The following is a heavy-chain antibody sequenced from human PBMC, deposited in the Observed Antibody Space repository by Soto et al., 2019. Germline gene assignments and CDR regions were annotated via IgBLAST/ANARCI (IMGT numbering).Heavy chain of an antibody. CDR3: VKDWCQFSGA. CDR2: IKQDGSAT. Sequence: EVPLVESAGGLVQPGGSLRLSCASSGFICGSHWMSWARQAPGKGLVWVAVIKQDGSATYYVHSVQGRFTISRDNAKKPLYLQVNSLRGEDTAVFYCVKDWCQFSGAWGQGNLVTGSS. J-gene: IGHJ5*02. V-gene: IGHV3-7*03. D-gene: IGHD2-8*01. CDR1: GFICGSHW.